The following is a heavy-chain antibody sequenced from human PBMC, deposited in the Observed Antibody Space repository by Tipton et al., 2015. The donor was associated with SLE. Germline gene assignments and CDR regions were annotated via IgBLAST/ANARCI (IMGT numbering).Heavy chain of an antibody. V-gene: IGHV3-48*03. CDR2: ITSSGRTT. CDR3: ARGSVNDYSNPYGMDV. CDR1: GFTFSSYE. Sequence: SLRLSCEASGFTFSSYEMNWVRQAPGKGLEWLSYITSSGRTTYYADAVKGRFTISRDNAEKSLYLQVNNLRAEDTAVYYCARGSVNDYSNPYGMDVWGQGTTVTVSS. D-gene: IGHD4-11*01. J-gene: IGHJ6*02.